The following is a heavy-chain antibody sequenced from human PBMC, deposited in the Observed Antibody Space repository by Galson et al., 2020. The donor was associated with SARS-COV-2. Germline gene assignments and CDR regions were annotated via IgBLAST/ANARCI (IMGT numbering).Heavy chain of an antibody. Sequence: ASETLSLTCTVSGGSISSYYWSWIRQPPGKGLEWIGYIYYSGSTNYNPSLKSRVTISVDTSKNQFSLKLSSVTAADTAVYYCARAPGSRHYFDYWGQGTLVTVSS. CDR3: ARAPGSRHYFDY. J-gene: IGHJ4*02. CDR2: IYYSGST. CDR1: GGSISSYY. V-gene: IGHV4-59*01.